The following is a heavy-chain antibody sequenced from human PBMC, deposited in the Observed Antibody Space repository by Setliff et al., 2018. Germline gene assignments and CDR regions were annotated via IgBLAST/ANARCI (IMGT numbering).Heavy chain of an antibody. Sequence: GESLTISCVVSGLTVSNDFMGWVRQAPGKGPEWVSVIYNIGETRYADSVKGRFTISRDKSKNTLYLHLSSLRVEDTATYYCARDRGGTNPWFDFWGQGTQVTVSS. J-gene: IGHJ5*01. CDR3: ARDRGGTNPWFDF. CDR1: GLTVSNDF. V-gene: IGHV3-53*01. CDR2: IYNIGET. D-gene: IGHD3-10*01.